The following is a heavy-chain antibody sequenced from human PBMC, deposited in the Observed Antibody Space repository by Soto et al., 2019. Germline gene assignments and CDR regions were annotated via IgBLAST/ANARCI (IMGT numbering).Heavy chain of an antibody. CDR2: ISSSSSYI. CDR1: VFTFISYS. D-gene: IGHD1-20*01. J-gene: IGHJ6*02. CDR3: ARDLITGTPMGDYYYGMDV. Sequence: PGWSLRLSCASSVFTFISYSMNWVRQAPGKGLEWVSSISSSSSYIYYADSVKGRFTISRDNAKNSLYLQMNSLRAEDTAVYYCARDLITGTPMGDYYYGMDVWGQGTTVTVSS. V-gene: IGHV3-21*01.